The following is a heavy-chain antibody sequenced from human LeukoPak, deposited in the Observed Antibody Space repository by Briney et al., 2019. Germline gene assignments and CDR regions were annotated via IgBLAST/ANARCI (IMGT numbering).Heavy chain of an antibody. D-gene: IGHD1-26*01. J-gene: IGHJ4*02. CDR3: ATDRSVGATYRFDH. CDR2: IKQDGSEK. V-gene: IGHV3-7*01. Sequence: GGSLSLSCAASGFTFSIYWMTWDRQAPGKGLEGVANIKQDGSEKYYVDSVKGRFTSSRDNAKNSLVLQMNSLRAEDTAVYYCATDRSVGATYRFDHWGQGTLGTVSS. CDR1: GFTFSIYW.